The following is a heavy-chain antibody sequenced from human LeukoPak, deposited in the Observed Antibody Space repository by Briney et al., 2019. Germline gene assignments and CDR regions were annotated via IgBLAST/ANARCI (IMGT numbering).Heavy chain of an antibody. J-gene: IGHJ4*02. D-gene: IGHD3-22*01. CDR2: INPNSGGT. CDR3: ARDRGMSTYYYDSSGSNGLDY. Sequence: GASVKVSCKASGYTFTGYYMHWVRQAPGQGLEWMGWINPNSGGTNYAQKFQGRVTMTRDTSISTAYMELSRLRSDATAVYYCARDRGMSTYYYDSSGSNGLDYWGQGTLVTVSS. V-gene: IGHV1-2*02. CDR1: GYTFTGYY.